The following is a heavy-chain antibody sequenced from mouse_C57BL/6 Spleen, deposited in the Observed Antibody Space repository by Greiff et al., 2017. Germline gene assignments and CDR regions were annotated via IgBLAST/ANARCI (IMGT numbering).Heavy chain of an antibody. Sequence: QVTLKESGPELVKPGASVKISCKASGYSFTSYYIHWVKQRPGQGLEWIGWIYPGSGNTKYNEKFKGKATLTADTSSSTAYMQLSSLTSADSAVYYCASGDDYGNWGHGTTLTVSS. CDR1: GYSFTSYY. V-gene: IGHV1-66*01. CDR3: ASGDDYGN. CDR2: IYPGSGNT. J-gene: IGHJ2*01. D-gene: IGHD2-4*01.